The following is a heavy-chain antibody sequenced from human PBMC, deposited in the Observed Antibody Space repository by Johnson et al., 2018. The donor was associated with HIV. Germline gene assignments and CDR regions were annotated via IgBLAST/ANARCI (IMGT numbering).Heavy chain of an antibody. V-gene: IGHV3-23*04. CDR1: GFTFSSYA. CDR3: AREQRVQGSFRADALDI. Sequence: MQLVESGGGVVQPGRSLRLSCAASGFTFSSYAMHWVRQAPGKGLEWVSAISGSGGSTYYADSVKGRFTISRDNSKNTLYLQMNSLRADDTAVYYWAREQRVQGSFRADALDIWGQGTRVTVSS. J-gene: IGHJ3*02. D-gene: IGHD1-1*01. CDR2: ISGSGGST.